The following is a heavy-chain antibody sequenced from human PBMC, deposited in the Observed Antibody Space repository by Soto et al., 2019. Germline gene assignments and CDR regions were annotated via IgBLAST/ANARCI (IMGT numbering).Heavy chain of an antibody. CDR3: ARLSTSAGRRDLAC. CDR2: MNQDGSES. Sequence: GSLRLSCAASGFSLSSYWMSWVRQAPGKGLEWVANMNQDGSESDYVGSVKGRFTFTRDNAKNSLYLQMNSLRAEDTAVYYCARLSTSAGRRDLACWGQGTLVTLSS. V-gene: IGHV3-7*01. J-gene: IGHJ4*02. CDR1: GFSLSSYW.